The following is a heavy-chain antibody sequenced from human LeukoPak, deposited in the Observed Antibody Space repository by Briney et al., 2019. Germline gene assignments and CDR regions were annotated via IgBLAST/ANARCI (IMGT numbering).Heavy chain of an antibody. D-gene: IGHD2-2*01. V-gene: IGHV1-46*01. Sequence: ASVKVSCKASGYTFTSYYMHWVRHAPGQGLEWIGLINPSGGSTSYAQKFQGRVTMTRDTSTSTVYMELSSLRSEDTAVYYCARDSCSSTSCYGSPGRMDVWGKGTTVTVSS. CDR1: GYTFTSYY. CDR2: INPSGGST. J-gene: IGHJ6*04. CDR3: ARDSCSSTSCYGSPGRMDV.